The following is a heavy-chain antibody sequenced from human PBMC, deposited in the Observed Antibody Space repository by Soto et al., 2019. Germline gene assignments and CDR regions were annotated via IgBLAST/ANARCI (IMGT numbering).Heavy chain of an antibody. V-gene: IGHV3-30*18. D-gene: IGHD6-25*01. CDR1: GFTFSSYG. Sequence: GASLRLSCAASGFTFSSYGMHWVRQAPGKGLEWVAVVSYDGSNKYYADSVKGRFTISRDNSKNTLYLQMNSLRAEDTAVYYCAKDWRHGMDVWGQGTTVTVSS. CDR2: VSYDGSNK. CDR3: AKDWRHGMDV. J-gene: IGHJ6*02.